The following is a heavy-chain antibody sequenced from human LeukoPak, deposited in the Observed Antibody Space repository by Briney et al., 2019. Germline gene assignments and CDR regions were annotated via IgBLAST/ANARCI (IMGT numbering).Heavy chain of an antibody. D-gene: IGHD2-15*01. CDR1: GYTLTELS. J-gene: IGHJ4*02. CDR3: ATKSLRYCSGGSCYLFDY. Sequence: ASVKVSCKVSGYTLTELSMHWVRQAPGKGLEWMGGFDPEDGETIYAQKFQGRVTMTEDTSTDTAYMGLSSLRSEDTAVYYCATKSLRYCSGGSCYLFDYWGQGTLVTVSS. CDR2: FDPEDGET. V-gene: IGHV1-24*01.